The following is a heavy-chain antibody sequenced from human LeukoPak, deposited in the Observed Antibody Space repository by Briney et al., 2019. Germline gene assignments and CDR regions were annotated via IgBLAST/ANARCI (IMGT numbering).Heavy chain of an antibody. CDR1: GGTFSSYA. J-gene: IGHJ4*02. CDR3: ARGQWLGHFGPTPFDY. Sequence: GASVKVSCKASGGTFSSYAISWVRQAPGQGLEWMGRIIPILGIANYAQKFQGRVTITADKSTSTAYMELSSLRSEDTAVYYCARGQWLGHFGPTPFDYWGQGTLVTVSS. V-gene: IGHV1-69*04. CDR2: IIPILGIA. D-gene: IGHD6-19*01.